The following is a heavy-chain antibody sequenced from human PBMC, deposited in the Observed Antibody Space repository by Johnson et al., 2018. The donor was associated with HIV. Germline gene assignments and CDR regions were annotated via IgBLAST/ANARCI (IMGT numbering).Heavy chain of an antibody. J-gene: IGHJ3*02. Sequence: VQLVESGGGLVKPGGSLRLSCAASGFTFSDYYMSWIRQAPGKGLDWVSYISSTGTTIYYADSVKGRFTISRDNAMKSLYLQINSLRAEDTAVYYCAKDRRDVYTSLGAFDIWGQGTLVTVSS. V-gene: IGHV3-11*04. CDR3: AKDRRDVYTSLGAFDI. CDR1: GFTFSDYY. D-gene: IGHD5-24*01. CDR2: ISSTGTTI.